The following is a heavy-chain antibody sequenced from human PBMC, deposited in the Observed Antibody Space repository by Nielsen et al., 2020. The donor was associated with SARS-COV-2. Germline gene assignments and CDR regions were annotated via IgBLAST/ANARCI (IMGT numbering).Heavy chain of an antibody. Sequence: SGPTLVKPPQTFTLTCTFSVFSLSTSGMSVSWIRQPPGKSLEWLARIDWDGDTYYTTSLKTRLTISKDTSKNQVVLTMTNMDPVDTATYYCSRSMAEDGPYDNWGQGTLVTVSS. J-gene: IGHJ4*02. CDR3: SRSMAEDGPYDN. CDR2: IDWDGDT. CDR1: VFSLSTSGMS. V-gene: IGHV2-70*11. D-gene: IGHD2-15*01.